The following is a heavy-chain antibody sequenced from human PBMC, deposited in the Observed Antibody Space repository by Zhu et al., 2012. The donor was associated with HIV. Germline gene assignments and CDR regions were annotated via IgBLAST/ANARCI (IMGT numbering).Heavy chain of an antibody. J-gene: IGHJ4*02. D-gene: IGHD4-17*01. V-gene: IGHV4-4*09. Sequence: QVQLQESGPGLVKPSETLSLTCTVSGGSISSYYWSWIRQPPGKGLEWIGYIYTSGSTNYNPSLKSRVTISVDTSKNQFSLKLSSVTAADTAVYYCATGPVSYGDYVELDYWGQGTLVTVSS. CDR3: ATGPVSYGDYVELDY. CDR1: GGSISSYY. CDR2: IYTSGST.